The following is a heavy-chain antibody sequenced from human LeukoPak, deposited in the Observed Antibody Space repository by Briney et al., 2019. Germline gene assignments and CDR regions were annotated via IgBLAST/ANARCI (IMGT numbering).Heavy chain of an antibody. CDR3: ARTTTVTRLDFDY. CDR2: IYYSGST. J-gene: IGHJ4*02. V-gene: IGHV4-31*03. CDR1: GGSISSGGYY. D-gene: IGHD4-11*01. Sequence: SETLSLACTVSGGSISSGGYYWSWIRQHPGTGLEWIGYIYYSGSTYYNPSLKSRVTISVDTSKNQFSLKLSSVTAADTAVYYCARTTTVTRLDFDYWGQGTLVTVSS.